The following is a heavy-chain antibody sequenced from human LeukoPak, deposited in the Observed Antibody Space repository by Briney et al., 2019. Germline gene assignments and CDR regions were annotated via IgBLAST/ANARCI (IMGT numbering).Heavy chain of an antibody. V-gene: IGHV1-69*04. CDR1: RDTFSSYA. Sequence: SVKVSCKASRDTFSSYAISWVRQAPGQGREWMGRIIPIFGIANYAQKFQGRVTLTADKSTSTAYMELSSLRSEDTGVYYCARDPEYGSGSFEVDYWGQGTLVTVSS. CDR2: IIPIFGIA. J-gene: IGHJ4*02. CDR3: ARDPEYGSGSFEVDY. D-gene: IGHD3-10*01.